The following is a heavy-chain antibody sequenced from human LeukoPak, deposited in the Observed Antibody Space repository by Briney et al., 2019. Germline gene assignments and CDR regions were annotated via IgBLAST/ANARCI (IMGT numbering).Heavy chain of an antibody. D-gene: IGHD3-10*01. V-gene: IGHV1-8*03. CDR2: MNPNSGNT. J-gene: IGHJ6*02. CDR1: GYTFTSYD. CDR3: ARVWFGYYYYYGMDV. Sequence: ASVKVSCKASGYTFTSYDINWVRQATGQGLEWMGWMNPNSGNTGYAQKFQGRVTITRNTSISTAYMELSSLRSEDTAVYYCARVWFGYYYYYGMDVWGQGTTVTVSS.